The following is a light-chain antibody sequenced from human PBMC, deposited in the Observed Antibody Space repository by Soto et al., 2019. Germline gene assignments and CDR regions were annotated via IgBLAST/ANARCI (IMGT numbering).Light chain of an antibody. Sequence: QSVLTQPRSASGSPGQSITISCTGTSSDVGGYNYVSWYQQHPAKAPKLIIFDVSKRPSGLPNRFSGSKSGNTASLTISGLRAEDESDYYCCSYVGRNTYVFGTGTKVTVL. CDR1: SSDVGGYNY. V-gene: IGLV2-11*01. J-gene: IGLJ1*01. CDR2: DVS. CDR3: CSYVGRNTYV.